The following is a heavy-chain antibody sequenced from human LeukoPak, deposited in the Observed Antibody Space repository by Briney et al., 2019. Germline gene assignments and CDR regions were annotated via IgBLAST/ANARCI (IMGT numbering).Heavy chain of an antibody. J-gene: IGHJ4*02. CDR3: ARGINYYDSSGYYSAFDY. D-gene: IGHD3-22*01. CDR2: ISYSGST. CDR1: GGSISSYY. Sequence: SETLSLTCTVSGGSISSYYWNWIRQSPGKGLEWIGYISYSGSTFSNPSLQSRVTISVDTSKNQFSLKLSSVTAADTAVYYCARGINYYDSSGYYSAFDYWGQGTLVTVSS. V-gene: IGHV4-59*12.